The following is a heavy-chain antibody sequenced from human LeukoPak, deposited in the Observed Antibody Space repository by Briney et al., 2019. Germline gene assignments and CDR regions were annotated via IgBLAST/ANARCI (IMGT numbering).Heavy chain of an antibody. CDR2: ISSSGSNL. Sequence: GGSLRLSCAASGFTFSDYNMSWIRLAPGRGLVRVSYISSSGSNLYFADSVKGRFTASRDNAKKSLYLQMNSLRAEDTAVYYCARSALDCGVTRCDVYYFFYYLDVWGKGTTVTVSS. CDR3: ARSALDCGVTRCDVYYFFYYLDV. CDR1: GFTFSDYN. J-gene: IGHJ6*03. D-gene: IGHD2-2*01. V-gene: IGHV3-11*04.